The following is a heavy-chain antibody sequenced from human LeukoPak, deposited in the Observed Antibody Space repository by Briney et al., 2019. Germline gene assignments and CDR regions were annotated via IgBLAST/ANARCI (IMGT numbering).Heavy chain of an antibody. CDR2: INPSGGTT. J-gene: IGHJ3*02. V-gene: IGHV1-46*01. D-gene: IGHD2-21*02. CDR3: ARDLVVVTGLRSRGSFDI. Sequence: ASVKVSFKSSGYNFTSYYMHWVRQPPGQGLGWMGIINPSGGTTSYAQKFQGSATVTRDTSTSTVYMELSSLSAEYTAVYYCARDLVVVTGLRSRGSFDIWGQGTMVSVSS. CDR1: GYNFTSYY.